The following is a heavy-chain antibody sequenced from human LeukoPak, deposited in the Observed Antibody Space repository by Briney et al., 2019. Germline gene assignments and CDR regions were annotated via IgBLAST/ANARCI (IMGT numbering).Heavy chain of an antibody. V-gene: IGHV1-2*04. CDR2: INPNSGGT. J-gene: IGHJ4*02. CDR3: ARAPGSNTAMVD. D-gene: IGHD5-18*01. Sequence: SVKVSCKASGYTFTGYYMHWVRQAPGQGLEWMGRINPNSGGTNYARKFQGWVTMTRDTSISTAYMELRRLRSDDTAVYYCARAPGSNTAMVDWGQGTLVTVSS. CDR1: GYTFTGYY.